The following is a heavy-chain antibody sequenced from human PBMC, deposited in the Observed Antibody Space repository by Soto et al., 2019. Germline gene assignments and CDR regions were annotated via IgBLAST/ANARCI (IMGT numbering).Heavy chain of an antibody. CDR3: ARAYYYDSSGYYYPYDY. J-gene: IGHJ4*02. D-gene: IGHD3-22*01. V-gene: IGHV1-69*13. CDR1: GGTFSSYA. CDR2: IIPIFGTA. Sequence: ASVKVSCKASGGTFSSYAISWVRQAPGQGLEWMGGIIPIFGTANYAQKFQGRVTITADESTSTAYMELSSLRSEDTAVYYCARAYYYDSSGYYYPYDYWGQGTLVTVSS.